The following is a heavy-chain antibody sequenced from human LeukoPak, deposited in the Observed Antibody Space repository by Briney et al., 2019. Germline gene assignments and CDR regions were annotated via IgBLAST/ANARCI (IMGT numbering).Heavy chain of an antibody. J-gene: IGHJ4*02. Sequence: PSETLSLTCTVSGGSISGFYWRWIRQPPGKGLEWIGYIYYSGSTNYNPSLKSRVTISVDTSKNQFSLELSSVTASDTAVYYCASHSGYDFSYFDYWGQGTLVTVSS. CDR2: IYYSGST. V-gene: IGHV4-59*01. D-gene: IGHD5-12*01. CDR1: GGSISGFY. CDR3: ASHSGYDFSYFDY.